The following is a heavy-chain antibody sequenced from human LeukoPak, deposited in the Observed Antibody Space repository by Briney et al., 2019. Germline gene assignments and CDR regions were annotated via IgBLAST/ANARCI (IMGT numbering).Heavy chain of an antibody. Sequence: GESLKISCKGSGYSFTSYWIGWVRQMPGKGLEWMGIIYPGDSDTRYSPSFQGQVTISADKSISTAYLQWSSLKASDTAMYYCARSTLCSSGWFDFDYWGQGTLVTVSS. CDR2: IYPGDSDT. CDR1: GYSFTSYW. D-gene: IGHD6-19*01. V-gene: IGHV5-51*01. J-gene: IGHJ4*02. CDR3: ARSTLCSSGWFDFDY.